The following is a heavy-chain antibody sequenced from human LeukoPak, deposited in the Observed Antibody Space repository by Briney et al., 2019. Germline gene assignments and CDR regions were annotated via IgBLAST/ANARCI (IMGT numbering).Heavy chain of an antibody. CDR1: GGTFSSYA. CDR3: ARPLVGATIYYYYYGMDV. D-gene: IGHD1-26*01. V-gene: IGHV1-69*13. J-gene: IGHJ6*02. CDR2: IIPIFGTA. Sequence: ASVKVSCKASGGTFSSYAISWVRQAPGQGLEWMGGIIPIFGTANYAQKFQGRVTITADESMSTAYMELSSLRSEDTAVYYCARPLVGATIYYYYYGMDVWGQGTTVTVSS.